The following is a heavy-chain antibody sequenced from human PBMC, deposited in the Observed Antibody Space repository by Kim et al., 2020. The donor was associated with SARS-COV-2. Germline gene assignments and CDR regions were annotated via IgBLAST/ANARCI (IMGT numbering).Heavy chain of an antibody. CDR2: IIPIFGTT. D-gene: IGHD4-17*01. CDR3: ARVQGHDYGDYVSDY. V-gene: IGHV1-69*13. Sequence: SVKVSCKASGNTFSSYAISWVRQAPGQGLEWMGGIIPIFGTTNYAQKFQGRVTITADESTSTAYMELSSLRSEDTAVYYCARVQGHDYGDYVSDYWGQGTLVTVSS. CDR1: GNTFSSYA. J-gene: IGHJ4*02.